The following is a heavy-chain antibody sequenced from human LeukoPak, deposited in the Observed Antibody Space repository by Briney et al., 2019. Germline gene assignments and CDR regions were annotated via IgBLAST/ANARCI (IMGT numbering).Heavy chain of an antibody. Sequence: PGGSLRLSCAASGFTVSSNYMSWVRQAPGKGLEWVSVIYSGGSTYYADSVKGRFTISRDNSKNTLYLQMNSLRAEDTAVYYCARDQAGGSSSWSYWGQGTLLTVSS. J-gene: IGHJ4*02. CDR3: ARDQAGGSSSWSY. D-gene: IGHD6-13*01. CDR2: IYSGGST. CDR1: GFTVSSNY. V-gene: IGHV3-53*01.